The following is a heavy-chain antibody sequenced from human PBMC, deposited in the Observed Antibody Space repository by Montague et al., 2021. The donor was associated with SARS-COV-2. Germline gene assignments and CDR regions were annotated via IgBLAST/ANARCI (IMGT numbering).Heavy chain of an antibody. CDR2: INSDGSNT. D-gene: IGHD3-10*01. V-gene: IGHV3-74*01. CDR1: GFTLSSYW. J-gene: IGHJ3*01. CDR3: ARYYVSGNYGFDL. Sequence: LRLSCAASGFTLSSYWMHWLRQAPGKGLVWVSRINSDGSNTNYTDSVKGRFTISRDNAKNTLYLQMISLRAEDTAVYYCARYYVSGNYGFDLWGQGTMVTASS.